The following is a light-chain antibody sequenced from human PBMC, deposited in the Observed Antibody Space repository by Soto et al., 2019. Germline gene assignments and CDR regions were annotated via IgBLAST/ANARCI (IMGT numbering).Light chain of an antibody. CDR1: SSDVGGYDY. Sequence: QSALTQPASVSGSPGQSITISCTGTSSDVGGYDYVSWYQLHPGKAPKLMVFEVTKRPSGVPDRFSGSKSGNTASLTVSGLQAEDEADYYCSSYAGSYRVFGTGTKLTVL. V-gene: IGLV2-8*01. CDR2: EVT. CDR3: SSYAGSYRV. J-gene: IGLJ1*01.